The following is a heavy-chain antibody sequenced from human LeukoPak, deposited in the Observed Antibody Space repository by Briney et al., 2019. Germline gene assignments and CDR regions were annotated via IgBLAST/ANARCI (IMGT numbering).Heavy chain of an antibody. CDR2: IIPIFGTA. D-gene: IGHD2-15*01. J-gene: IGHJ5*02. V-gene: IGHV1-69*13. CDR1: GGTFSSYA. Sequence: SVKVSCKASGGTFSSYAISWVRQAPGQGLEWMGGIIPIFGTANYAQKFQGRVTITADESTSTAYMELSSLRSDDTAVYYCARDGCSGGSCYSDYNWFDPWGQGTLVTVSS. CDR3: ARDGCSGGSCYSDYNWFDP.